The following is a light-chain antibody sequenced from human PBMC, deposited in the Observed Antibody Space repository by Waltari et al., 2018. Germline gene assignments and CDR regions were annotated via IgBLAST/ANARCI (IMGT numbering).Light chain of an antibody. Sequence: QSVLTPPPSASGTSGQRVTISCSGDNSNIATTSVEWYQQLPGTAPKLLIYREDQRPSGGPDRFSGSKSGTSASLASSGILSEDEADYYCAAWDDSLNGYVFATGTKVTVL. CDR2: RED. J-gene: IGLJ1*01. V-gene: IGLV1-44*01. CDR1: NSNIATTS. CDR3: AAWDDSLNGYV.